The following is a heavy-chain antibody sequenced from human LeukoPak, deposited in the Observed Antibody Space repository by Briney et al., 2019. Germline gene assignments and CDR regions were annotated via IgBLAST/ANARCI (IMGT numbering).Heavy chain of an antibody. CDR2: INHSGST. D-gene: IGHD6-19*01. CDR1: GGSFSGYY. Sequence: SETLSLTCAVYGGSFSGYYWSWIRQPPGKGLEWIGEINHSGSTNYNPSLKSRVTISVDTSKNQFSLKLSSVTAADTAVYYCARVGRGYSSGWYFDYWGQGTLVTVSS. J-gene: IGHJ4*02. V-gene: IGHV4-34*01. CDR3: ARVGRGYSSGWYFDY.